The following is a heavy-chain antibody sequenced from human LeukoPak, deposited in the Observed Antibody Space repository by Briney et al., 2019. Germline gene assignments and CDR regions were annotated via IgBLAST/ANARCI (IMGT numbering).Heavy chain of an antibody. CDR3: ARADCSSTSCYTPFDY. Sequence: SVKVSCMASGGTFSSYAISWVRQAPGQGLEWMGGIIPIFGTANYAQKFQGRVTITADESTSTAYMELSSLRSEDTAVCYCARADCSSTSCYTPFDYWGQGTLVTVSS. V-gene: IGHV1-69*01. J-gene: IGHJ4*02. D-gene: IGHD2-2*02. CDR1: GGTFSSYA. CDR2: IIPIFGTA.